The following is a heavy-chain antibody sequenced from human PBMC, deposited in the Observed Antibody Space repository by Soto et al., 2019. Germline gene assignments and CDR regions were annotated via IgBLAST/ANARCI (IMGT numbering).Heavy chain of an antibody. J-gene: IGHJ3*02. D-gene: IGHD2-15*01. CDR1: GGTFSSYT. CDR2: IIPILGIA. Sequence: GASVKVSCKASGGTFSSYTISWVRQAPGQGLEWMGRIIPILGIANYAQKFQGRVTITADKSTSTAYMELSSLRSEDTAVYYCARGGVVVAARDAFDTWGQGTMVTVSS. CDR3: ARGGVVVAARDAFDT. V-gene: IGHV1-69*02.